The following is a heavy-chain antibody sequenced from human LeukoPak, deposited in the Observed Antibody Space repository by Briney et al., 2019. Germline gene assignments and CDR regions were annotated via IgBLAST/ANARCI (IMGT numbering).Heavy chain of an antibody. J-gene: IGHJ4*02. CDR1: GGSISGYY. Sequence: SQTLSLTCTVSGGSISGYYWSWIRQPPGKGLEWIAYIYYSGSTNYNPSLRSRVTISVDTSKNLFSLKLSSVTAAETAVYYCARHHYYGSGTFDYWGQGTLVTVSS. V-gene: IGHV4-59*01. D-gene: IGHD3-10*01. CDR3: ARHHYYGSGTFDY. CDR2: IYYSGST.